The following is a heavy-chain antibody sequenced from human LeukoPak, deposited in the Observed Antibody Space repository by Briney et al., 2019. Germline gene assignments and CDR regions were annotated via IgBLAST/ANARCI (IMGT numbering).Heavy chain of an antibody. CDR2: IYYSGST. D-gene: IGHD6-19*01. V-gene: IGHV4-59*01. Sequence: PSETLSLTCTVSGGSISSDYWSWIRQPPGKGLEWIGYIYYSGSTNYNPSLKSRGTISVDTSKTQFSLTLSSVTAADTAVYYCARGYSSGWYYFDYWGQGTLVTVSS. J-gene: IGHJ4*02. CDR3: ARGYSSGWYYFDY. CDR1: GGSISSDY.